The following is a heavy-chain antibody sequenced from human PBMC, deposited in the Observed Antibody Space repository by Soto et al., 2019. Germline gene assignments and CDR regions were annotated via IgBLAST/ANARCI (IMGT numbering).Heavy chain of an antibody. CDR3: ARHRPKLLRFLEWSIRGGCAFDI. CDR2: IYYSGST. Sequence: QLQLQESGPGLVKPSETLSLTCTVSGGSISSSSYYWGWIRQPPGKGLEWIGSIYYSGSTYYNPSLKSRVTISVDTSKNQFSLKLSSVTAADTAVYYCARHRPKLLRFLEWSIRGGCAFDIWGQGTMVTVSS. D-gene: IGHD3-3*01. J-gene: IGHJ3*02. CDR1: GGSISSSSYY. V-gene: IGHV4-39*01.